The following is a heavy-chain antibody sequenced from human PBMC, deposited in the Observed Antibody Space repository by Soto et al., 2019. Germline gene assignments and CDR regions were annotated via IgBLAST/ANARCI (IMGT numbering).Heavy chain of an antibody. Sequence: QVQLVQSGAEVKKPGSSMKVSCKTSGGTLGTYDINWVRQAPGQGLEWMGGIMAFIGSTKYAQKFQGRVTITADTSIVTVYMELNSLTSEDTAVYYCARGGFSSSWRFDHWGQGTLVTVSS. CDR3: ARGGFSSSWRFDH. J-gene: IGHJ4*02. D-gene: IGHD6-6*01. CDR1: GGTLGTYD. V-gene: IGHV1-69*06. CDR2: IMAFIGST.